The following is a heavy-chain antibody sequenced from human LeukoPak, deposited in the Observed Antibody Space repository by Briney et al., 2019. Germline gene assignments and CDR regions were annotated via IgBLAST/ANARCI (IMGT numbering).Heavy chain of an antibody. CDR3: ARGGYSGTEKPNDY. CDR1: GYTFTSYD. Sequence: ASVKVSCKASGYTFTSYDINWVRQASGQGLEWMGWMNPNTGNTGYAQKFQGRVTITRNTSISTVYMELSSLRSDDTAVYYCARGGYSGTEKPNDYWGQGTLVTVSS. CDR2: MNPNTGNT. V-gene: IGHV1-8*03. J-gene: IGHJ4*02. D-gene: IGHD1-26*01.